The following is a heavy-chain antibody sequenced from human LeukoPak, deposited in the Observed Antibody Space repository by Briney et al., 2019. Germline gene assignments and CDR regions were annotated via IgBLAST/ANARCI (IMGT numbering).Heavy chain of an antibody. CDR3: ARGGSNSHAFDV. CDR2: IVGDGSYT. V-gene: IGHV3-74*01. CDR1: RFTFNSYW. D-gene: IGHD5-24*01. J-gene: IGHJ3*01. Sequence: SGGSLRLSCAASRFTFNSYWMHWVRQAPGKGLVWVSRIVGDGSYTNYADSVKGRFTISRDNAKNTLFLQMNSLRAEDTAVYYCARGGSNSHAFDVWGLGTMVTVSS.